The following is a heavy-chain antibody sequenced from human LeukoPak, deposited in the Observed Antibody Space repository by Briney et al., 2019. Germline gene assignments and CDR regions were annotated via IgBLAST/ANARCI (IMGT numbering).Heavy chain of an antibody. CDR2: INSLSPRAI. J-gene: IGHJ4*02. V-gene: IGHV3-11*01. Sequence: GGSLRLSCAASGSTFSDYYMSWIRQAPGKGLEWVSLINSLSPRAISYGDSVKGRFTTSRDDATNSLFLQMNSLKVEDTAIYYCAGHARGSYLVHWGQGILVTVST. CDR3: AGHARGSYLVH. D-gene: IGHD6-6*01. CDR1: GSTFSDYY.